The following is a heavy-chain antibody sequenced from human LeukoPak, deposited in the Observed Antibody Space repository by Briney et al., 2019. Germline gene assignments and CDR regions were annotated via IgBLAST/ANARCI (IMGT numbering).Heavy chain of an antibody. V-gene: IGHV4-59*01. CDR1: RGSISGYY. Sequence: SETLSLTCSLSRGSISGYYWSWIRQPPGKGLEWIGSIDYSGSTHDNPSLKSRVTISVDTSKNQFSLKLSSVTAADTAVYYCARQTHYTPAFDYWGQGTLVTVSS. D-gene: IGHD2-15*01. CDR3: ARQTHYTPAFDY. J-gene: IGHJ4*02. CDR2: IDYSGST.